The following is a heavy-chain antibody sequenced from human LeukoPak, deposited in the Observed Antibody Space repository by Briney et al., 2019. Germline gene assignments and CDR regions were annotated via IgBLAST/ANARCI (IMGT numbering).Heavy chain of an antibody. CDR1: GYTFTGYY. CDR2: INPNNGGT. D-gene: IGHD3-22*01. V-gene: IGHV1-2*06. Sequence: SVQVSCKASGYTFTGYYIHWVGPAPGQGLEWMGRINPNNGGTNYAQKFQGRVTMTRDMSMSTAYMELSRLRSDDTAMYYCAGEDNSSGYRPFDIWGQGTMVTVPS. J-gene: IGHJ3*02. CDR3: AGEDNSSGYRPFDI.